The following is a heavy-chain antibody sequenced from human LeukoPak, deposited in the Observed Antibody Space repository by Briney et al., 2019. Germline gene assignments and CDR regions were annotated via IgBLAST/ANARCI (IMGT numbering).Heavy chain of an antibody. J-gene: IGHJ3*01. CDR3: AGGISATGGG. CDR2: IKEDGSDK. Sequence: GGSLRLSCAASGFTFSTYWMSWVRQAPGKGLEWLANIKEDGSDKYYVDSVKGRFTISRDNAKNSLYLQMNSLRADDTAVYYCAGGISATGGGWGQGTMVTVSS. D-gene: IGHD6-13*01. CDR1: GFTFSTYW. V-gene: IGHV3-7*04.